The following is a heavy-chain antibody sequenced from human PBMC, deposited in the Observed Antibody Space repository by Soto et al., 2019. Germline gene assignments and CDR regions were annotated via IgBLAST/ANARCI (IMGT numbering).Heavy chain of an antibody. Sequence: ASVKVSCKASGYTFTSYAMHWVRQAPGQRLEWMGWINAGNGNTKYSQKFQGRVTITRDTSASTAYMELSSLRSEDTAVYYCARDLMDIGATNKDQKSNDYWGQGTLLIVSS. CDR3: ARDLMDIGATNKDQKSNDY. CDR2: INAGNGNT. CDR1: GYTFTSYA. D-gene: IGHD5-12*01. J-gene: IGHJ4*02. V-gene: IGHV1-3*01.